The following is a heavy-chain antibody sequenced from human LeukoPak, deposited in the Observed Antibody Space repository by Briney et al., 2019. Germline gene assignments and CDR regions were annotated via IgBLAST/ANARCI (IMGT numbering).Heavy chain of an antibody. Sequence: GGSLRLSCAASGFTFSSYAVSWVRQAPGKGLEWVADIEPDGSGKTYVDSVKGRFTISRDNAQQSLYLQMDTLTAEDTAVYYCVTSWVRQQRDFWGQGTLVTVSS. CDR2: IEPDGSGK. D-gene: IGHD3-10*01. J-gene: IGHJ4*02. V-gene: IGHV3-7*01. CDR1: GFTFSSYA. CDR3: VTSWVRQQRDF.